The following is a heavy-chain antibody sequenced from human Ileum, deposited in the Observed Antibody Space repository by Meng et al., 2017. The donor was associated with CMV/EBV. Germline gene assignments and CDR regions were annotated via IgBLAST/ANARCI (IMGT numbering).Heavy chain of an antibody. CDR2: IDNEGSGA. CDR3: ARDTPHNAFEP. Sequence: GGSLRLSCAASGFTFSSYSMNWVRQAPGKGLEWVSRIDNEGSGAIYADSVRGRFTVSRDNARNTVYLQMNNLRDEDTAVYYCARDTPHNAFEPWGHGTLVTVSS. J-gene: IGHJ5*02. V-gene: IGHV3-74*01. D-gene: IGHD2-15*01. CDR1: GFTFSSYS.